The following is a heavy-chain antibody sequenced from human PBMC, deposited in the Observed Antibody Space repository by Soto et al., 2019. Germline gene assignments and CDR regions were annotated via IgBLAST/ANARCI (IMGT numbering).Heavy chain of an antibody. CDR3: ARDRSYGYFDF. Sequence: QVQLQESGPGLVKPSETLSLNCTVSGGSINSGYFWTWIRQPPGKEPEWIGFMPYSGHFIYNPSLDGRLVHPTLDSRVSISLAAFKSQFSLILRSVTAADTAVYYCARDRSYGYFDFWGQGILVTVSS. V-gene: IGHV4-59*01. CDR1: GGSINSGYF. J-gene: IGHJ4*02. CDR2: MPYSGHF. D-gene: IGHD4-17*01.